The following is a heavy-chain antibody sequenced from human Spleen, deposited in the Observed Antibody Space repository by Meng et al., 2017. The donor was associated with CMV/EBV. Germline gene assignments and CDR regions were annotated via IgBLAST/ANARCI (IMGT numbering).Heavy chain of an antibody. D-gene: IGHD2-2*01. V-gene: IGHV4-59*01. CDR1: GDSMNSYY. J-gene: IGHJ5*02. Sequence: SETLSLTCTVSGDSMNSYYWNWIRQPPGKGLEWIAYTNHSGVSKYNPALKSRVIISLDTSKNQFFLRLRSLTAADTAVYYCARQFGDCTSTSCYTNWVDPWGQGTLVTVSS. CDR2: TNHSGVS. CDR3: ARQFGDCTSTSCYTNWVDP.